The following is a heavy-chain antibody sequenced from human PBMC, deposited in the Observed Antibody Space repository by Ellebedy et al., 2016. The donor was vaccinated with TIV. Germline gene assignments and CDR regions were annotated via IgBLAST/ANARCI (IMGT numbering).Heavy chain of an antibody. CDR1: GFTFSSYA. Sequence: GESLKISXAASGFTFSSYAMSWVRQAPGKGLELEWVSSIRGSGGSTYSADSAKGRFTISRDNSKNALYLQMKSLRVEDTAVYYCAKDFGRVMVGAGAASIDYWGQGTLVTVSS. CDR2: IRGSGGST. J-gene: IGHJ4*02. D-gene: IGHD3-10*01. V-gene: IGHV3-23*01. CDR3: AKDFGRVMVGAGAASIDY.